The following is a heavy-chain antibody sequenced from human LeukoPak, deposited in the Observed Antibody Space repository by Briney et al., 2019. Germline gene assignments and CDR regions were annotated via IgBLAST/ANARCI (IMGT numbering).Heavy chain of an antibody. Sequence: GGSLRLSCAASGFTFSSLAMHWVRQTPGKGLEWVAGMSYNGNDKYYEDSLKGRFTISRDNSKNTLYLQMNSLRAEDTAVYYCARDPSRFGEYGYFDYWGQGSLVTVSS. J-gene: IGHJ4*02. CDR1: GFTFSSLA. V-gene: IGHV3-30*04. CDR3: ARDPSRFGEYGYFDY. D-gene: IGHD3-10*01. CDR2: MSYNGNDK.